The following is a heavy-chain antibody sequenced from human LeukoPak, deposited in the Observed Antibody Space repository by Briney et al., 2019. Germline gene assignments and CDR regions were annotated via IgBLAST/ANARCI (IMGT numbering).Heavy chain of an antibody. CDR2: IKQDGSEK. CDR1: GFTFSNYW. Sequence: GGSLRLSCAASGFTFSNYWMSWVRQAPGKGLEWVANIKQDGSEKYYVDSVKGRFTISRDNAKNSLYLQMNSLRAEDTAVYYCARDDYYGSGSFFDYWGQGTLVTVSS. CDR3: ARDDYYGSGSFFDY. V-gene: IGHV3-7*01. J-gene: IGHJ4*02. D-gene: IGHD3-10*01.